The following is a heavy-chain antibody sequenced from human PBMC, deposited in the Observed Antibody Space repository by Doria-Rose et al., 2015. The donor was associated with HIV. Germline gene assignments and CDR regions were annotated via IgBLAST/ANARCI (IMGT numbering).Heavy chain of an antibody. V-gene: IGHV2-26*01. J-gene: IGHJ4*02. CDR1: GVSLSSPGMG. D-gene: IGHD6-13*01. CDR3: ARIKSSRWYHKYYFDF. CDR2: IFSDDER. Sequence: QVTLKESGPVLVKPTETLTLTCTVSGVSLSSPGMGVSWIRQPPGKALEWLANIFSDDERSYKTSLKSRLTIPRGTSKSQVVLTMTDMVPVDTATYYCARIKSSRWYHKYYFDFWGQGTLVIVSA.